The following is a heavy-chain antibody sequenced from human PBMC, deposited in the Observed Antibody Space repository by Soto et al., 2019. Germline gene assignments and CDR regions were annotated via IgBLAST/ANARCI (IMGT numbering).Heavy chain of an antibody. CDR3: ARSGGSNSWYGVFDF. V-gene: IGHV4-30-4*01. J-gene: IGHJ4*02. CDR1: GDSITSSPYY. Sequence: QVQLQESGPGLVKPSQTLSVTCTVSGDSITSSPYYWSWVRQLPGRGLEWIGYIYFRGNSYYNPSLKSRVTQSPDRSKNQFSLELNSVTAADTAVYYCARSGGSNSWYGVFDFWGQGTLVNVSS. D-gene: IGHD2-15*01. CDR2: IYFRGNS.